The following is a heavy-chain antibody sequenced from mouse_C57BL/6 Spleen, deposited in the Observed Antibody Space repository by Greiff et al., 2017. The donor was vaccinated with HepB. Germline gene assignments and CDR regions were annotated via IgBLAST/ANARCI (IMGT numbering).Heavy chain of an antibody. CDR2: IYPGSGST. CDR3: ARYYYGSSPAMDY. V-gene: IGHV1-55*01. D-gene: IGHD1-1*01. Sequence: QVQLQQPGAELVKPGASVKMSCKASGYTFTSYWITWVKQRPGQGLEWIGDIYPGSGSTNYNEKFKSKATLTVDTSSSTAYMQLSSLTSEDSAVYYCARYYYGSSPAMDYWGQGTSVTVSS. J-gene: IGHJ4*01. CDR1: GYTFTSYW.